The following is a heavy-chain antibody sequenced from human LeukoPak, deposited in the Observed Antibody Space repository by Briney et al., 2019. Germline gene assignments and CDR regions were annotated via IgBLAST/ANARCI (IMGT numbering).Heavy chain of an antibody. V-gene: IGHV1-18*01. CDR3: ARDRMDTGTYFDY. J-gene: IGHJ4*02. D-gene: IGHD5-18*01. Sequence: ASVKVSCRSSGYTFTTYGITWVRQAPGQGLEWMGWISAYNGNTNYAQKLQGRVTMTTDTSTSTAYMELRSLRSDDTAMYYCARDRMDTGTYFDYWGQGTLVTVSS. CDR1: GYTFTTYG. CDR2: ISAYNGNT.